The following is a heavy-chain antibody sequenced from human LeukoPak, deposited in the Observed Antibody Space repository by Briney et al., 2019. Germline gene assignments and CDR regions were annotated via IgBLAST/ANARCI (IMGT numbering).Heavy chain of an antibody. CDR3: AKRWSGYLGDY. CDR2: ISGSGGST. Sequence: GGSLRLSCAASGFTFDDYAMHWVRQAPGKGLEWVSSISGSGGSTYYADSVKGRFTISRDNSKNTLYLQMNSLRVEDTAVYYCAKRWSGYLGDYWGQGTLVTVSS. V-gene: IGHV3-23*01. J-gene: IGHJ4*02. CDR1: GFTFDDYA. D-gene: IGHD3-3*01.